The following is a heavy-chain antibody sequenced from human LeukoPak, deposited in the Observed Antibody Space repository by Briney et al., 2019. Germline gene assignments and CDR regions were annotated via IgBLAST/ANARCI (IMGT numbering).Heavy chain of an antibody. D-gene: IGHD3-22*01. CDR1: GFILSRNG. CDR2: IRYDGTNK. Sequence: GGSLRLSCAASGFILSRNGMHWVRQAPGKGLEWVAFIRYDGTNKYYADSVKGRLTISRDNSKNTLYLQMNSLRAEDTAVYYCAKDWGQTYYYDSSGYYSGPWGQGTLVTVSS. V-gene: IGHV3-30*02. J-gene: IGHJ4*02. CDR3: AKDWGQTYYYDSSGYYSGP.